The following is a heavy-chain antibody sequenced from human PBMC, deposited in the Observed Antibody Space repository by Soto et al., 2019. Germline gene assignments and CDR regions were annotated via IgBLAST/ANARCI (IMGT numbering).Heavy chain of an antibody. Sequence: ASVKVSCKASGYTFTGYYMHWVRQAPGQGLEWMGWINPNSGGTNYAQKFQGRVTMTRDTSISTAYMELSRLRSDDTDVYYCAREVQQQLVRTDAFDIWGQGTMVTVSS. V-gene: IGHV1-2*02. CDR3: AREVQQQLVRTDAFDI. CDR1: GYTFTGYY. J-gene: IGHJ3*02. D-gene: IGHD6-13*01. CDR2: INPNSGGT.